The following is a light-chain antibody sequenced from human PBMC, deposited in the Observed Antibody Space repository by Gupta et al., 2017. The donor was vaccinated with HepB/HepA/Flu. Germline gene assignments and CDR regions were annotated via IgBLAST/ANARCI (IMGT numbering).Light chain of an antibody. CDR1: SGHSSYI. CDR2: LEGSGTY. V-gene: IGLV4-60*03. Sequence: QPVLTQSSSASASLGSSVKLTCTLSSGHSSYIIAWHQQQPGKAPRYLMKLEGSGTYNKGSGVPDRFSGSSSGADRYLPIANLQSEDEADYYYETWDSYVFGGGTKLTVL. J-gene: IGLJ2*01. CDR3: ETWDSYV.